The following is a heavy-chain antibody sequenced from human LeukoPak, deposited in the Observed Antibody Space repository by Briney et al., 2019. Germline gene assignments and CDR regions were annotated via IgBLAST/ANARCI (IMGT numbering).Heavy chain of an antibody. V-gene: IGHV4-4*09. D-gene: IGHD1-26*01. Sequence: SETLSLTCTVSGGSISSYYWSWIRQPPGKGLEWIGYIYTSGSTNYNPSLKSRVTISVDTSKNQFSLKLSSVTAADTAVYYCARQVPSQATYYFGYWGQGTLVTVSS. CDR3: ARQVPSQATYYFGY. J-gene: IGHJ4*02. CDR1: GGSISSYY. CDR2: IYTSGST.